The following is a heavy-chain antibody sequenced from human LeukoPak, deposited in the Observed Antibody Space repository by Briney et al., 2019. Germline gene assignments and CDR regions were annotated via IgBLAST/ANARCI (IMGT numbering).Heavy chain of an antibody. D-gene: IGHD4-11*01. CDR2: IYYSGST. V-gene: IGHV4-31*03. CDR3: ARGPVRDYSNY. CDR1: GVSISSGGYY. Sequence: PSETLSLTCTVSGVSISSGGYYWSWIRQHPGKGLEWIGYIYYSGSTYYNPSLKSRLTISLDTSSNQFSLKLHSVTAADTAVYYCARGPVRDYSNYWGQGTLVTVSS. J-gene: IGHJ4*02.